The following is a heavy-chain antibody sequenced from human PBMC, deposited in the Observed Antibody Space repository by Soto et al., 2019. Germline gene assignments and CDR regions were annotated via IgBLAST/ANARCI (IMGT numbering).Heavy chain of an antibody. CDR2: IFSNDEK. CDR3: ARHGRGVGARPLAY. V-gene: IGHV2-26*01. D-gene: IGHD1-26*01. CDR1: GFSLSNARMG. J-gene: IGHJ4*02. Sequence: QVTLKESGPVLVKPTETLTLTCTVSGFSLSNARMGVSWIRQPPGKALEWLAHIFSNDEKSYSTSLKSRLTHSKYTSNSQVVLTMNNMDPVDTATYYCARHGRGVGARPLAYWGQGTLVTVSS.